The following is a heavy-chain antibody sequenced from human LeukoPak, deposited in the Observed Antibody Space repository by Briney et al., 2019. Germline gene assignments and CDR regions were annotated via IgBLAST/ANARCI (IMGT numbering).Heavy chain of an antibody. Sequence: GGSLRLSCAASGFTFTSYSMNWVRQAPGKGLEWVSTISGGGGSTYYADSVKGRFTISRDNSKNTLSLQLNSLRAEDTAVYYCAKGTSSSCYSAPNYWGQGTLVTVSS. J-gene: IGHJ4*02. D-gene: IGHD2-15*01. CDR2: ISGGGGST. V-gene: IGHV3-23*01. CDR3: AKGTSSSCYSAPNY. CDR1: GFTFTSYS.